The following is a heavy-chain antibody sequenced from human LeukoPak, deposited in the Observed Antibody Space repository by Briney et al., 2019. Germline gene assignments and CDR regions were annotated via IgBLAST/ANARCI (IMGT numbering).Heavy chain of an antibody. D-gene: IGHD3-9*01. CDR1: GFTFSSYA. J-gene: IGHJ5*02. CDR3: ARDRSGILTGRPTNWFDP. Sequence: GGSLRLSCAASGFTFSSYAMSWVRQAPGKGLEWVSAISGSGGSTYYADSVKGRFTISRDNSKNTLYLQMNSLRAEDTAVYYCARDRSGILTGRPTNWFDPWGQGTLVTVSS. CDR2: ISGSGGST. V-gene: IGHV3-23*01.